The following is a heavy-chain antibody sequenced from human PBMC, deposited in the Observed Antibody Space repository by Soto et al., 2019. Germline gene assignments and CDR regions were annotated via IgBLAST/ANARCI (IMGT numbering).Heavy chain of an antibody. CDR3: ARGIAAAPVY. J-gene: IGHJ4*02. CDR1: GFTFSSYE. Sequence: XGSLRLSCAASGFTFSSYEMNWVRQAPGKGLEWVSYISSSGSTIYYADSVKGRFTISRDNAKNSLYLQMNSLRAEDTAVYYCARGIAAAPVYWGQGTLVTVSS. D-gene: IGHD6-13*01. CDR2: ISSSGSTI. V-gene: IGHV3-48*03.